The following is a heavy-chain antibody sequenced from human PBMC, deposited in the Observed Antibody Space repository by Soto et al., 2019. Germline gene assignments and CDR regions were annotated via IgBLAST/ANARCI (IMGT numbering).Heavy chain of an antibody. V-gene: IGHV4-59*01. CDR2: IYYSEST. CDR1: GGSISSYY. D-gene: IGHD3-16*01. Sequence: PSETLSLTCTVSGGSISSYYWSWIRQPPGKGLEWIGYIYYSESTNYNPSLKSRVTISVDTSKNQFSLKLSSVTAADTAVYYCARALRPNDAFDIWGQGTMVTVSS. J-gene: IGHJ3*02. CDR3: ARALRPNDAFDI.